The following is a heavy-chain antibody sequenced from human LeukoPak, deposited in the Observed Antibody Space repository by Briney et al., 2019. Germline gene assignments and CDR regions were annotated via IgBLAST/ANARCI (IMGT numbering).Heavy chain of an antibody. V-gene: IGHV1-69*05. J-gene: IGHJ4*02. Sequence: ASVKVSCKASGCTFSSNAMSWVRQAPGQGLEWMGGIIPIFGTANYAQKFQGRVTITTDESTSTAYMELSSLRSQDTAVYYCATGIWSGYYQFGYYFDYWGQGTLVTVSS. CDR3: ATGIWSGYYQFGYYFDY. CDR2: IIPIFGTA. CDR1: GCTFSSNA. D-gene: IGHD3-3*01.